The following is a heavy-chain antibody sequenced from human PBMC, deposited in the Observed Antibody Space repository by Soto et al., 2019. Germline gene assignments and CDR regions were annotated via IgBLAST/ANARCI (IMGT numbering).Heavy chain of an antibody. J-gene: IGHJ4*02. D-gene: IGHD3-10*01. CDR1: GFSLSATKMG. CDR3: VHRRGFGELLFDS. V-gene: IGHV2-5*02. CDR2: IYWDDDK. Sequence: QITLKESGPTLVKPTQTLTLTCTFSGFSLSATKMGVGWIRQPPGKALEWLALIYWDDDKRYSPSLKSRLTITKDTSKSQVVLTMTNMDPVDIATYFCVHRRGFGELLFDSWGQGALVSVSS.